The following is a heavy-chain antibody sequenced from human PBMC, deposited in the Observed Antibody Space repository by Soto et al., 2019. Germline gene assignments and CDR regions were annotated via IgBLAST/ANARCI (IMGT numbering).Heavy chain of an antibody. J-gene: IGHJ4*02. D-gene: IGHD6-13*01. CDR3: ARDGIAASGFFDY. CDR1: GFTFSDYY. CDR2: ISSDGNTM. V-gene: IGHV3-11*01. Sequence: GGSLRLSCSASGFTFSDYYMSWIRQPPGKGLECVSYISSDGNTMHYADSVKGRFTISRDNAKKSLYLQTNSLRAEDTAVYYCARDGIAASGFFDYWGQGTLVTVSS.